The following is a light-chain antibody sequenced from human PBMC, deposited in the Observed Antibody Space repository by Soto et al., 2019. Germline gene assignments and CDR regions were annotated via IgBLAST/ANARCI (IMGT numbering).Light chain of an antibody. V-gene: IGLV2-14*03. CDR3: SSYASITTPVV. CDR2: DVS. J-gene: IGLJ2*01. Sequence: QSALTQPASVSGSPGQSITISCTETSSDVGTHNYVSWYQQHPGKAPKLLIYDVSDRPSGVSNRFSGSKSGNTASLTISGLQAEDEADYYCSSYASITTPVVFGGGTKLTVL. CDR1: SSDVGTHNY.